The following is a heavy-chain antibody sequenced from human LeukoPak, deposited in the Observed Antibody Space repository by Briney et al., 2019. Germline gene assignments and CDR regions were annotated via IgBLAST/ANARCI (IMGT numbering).Heavy chain of an antibody. CDR2: ISSSGSGGSI. Sequence: GGSLRLSCEASGLTFSSHAMNWVRQAPGKGMEWVSGISSSGSGGSIHYADSVMGRFTISRDNSKNTLHLQMNSLRAEDTGIYYCAKEKTGWSGVIDSWGQGTQVTVSS. D-gene: IGHD6-19*01. CDR1: GLTFSSHA. J-gene: IGHJ4*02. V-gene: IGHV3-23*01. CDR3: AKEKTGWSGVIDS.